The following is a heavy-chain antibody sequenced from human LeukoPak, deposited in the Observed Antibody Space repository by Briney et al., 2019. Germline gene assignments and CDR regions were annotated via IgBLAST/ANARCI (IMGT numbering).Heavy chain of an antibody. Sequence: PGGSLRLSCAASGFTFSSYSMNWVRQAPGKGLEWVSYISSSSSTIYYADSVKGRFTISRDNAKNSLYLQMNSLRAEDTAVYYCAKFDKLYMVRGVIWDYWGQGTLVTVSS. J-gene: IGHJ4*02. CDR3: AKFDKLYMVRGVIWDY. D-gene: IGHD3-10*01. CDR1: GFTFSSYS. V-gene: IGHV3-48*01. CDR2: ISSSSSTI.